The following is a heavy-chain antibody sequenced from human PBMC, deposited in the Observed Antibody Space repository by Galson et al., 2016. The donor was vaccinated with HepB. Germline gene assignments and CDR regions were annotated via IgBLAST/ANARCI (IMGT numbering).Heavy chain of an antibody. Sequence: SLRLSCAASGFTFSTYWVHRVRQAPGKGPLWVSGISGDGSRTTCADSVKGRFTISRDNVKNTLYLQMNSLRAEDTALYYCVREFDYWGQGTLVTVSS. J-gene: IGHJ4*02. V-gene: IGHV3-74*01. CDR3: VREFDY. CDR1: GFTFSTYW. CDR2: ISGDGSRT.